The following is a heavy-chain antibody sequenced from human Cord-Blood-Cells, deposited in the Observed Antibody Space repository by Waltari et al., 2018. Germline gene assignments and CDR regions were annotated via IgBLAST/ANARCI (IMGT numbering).Heavy chain of an antibody. J-gene: IGHJ3*02. CDR3: ARLYCSSTSCYDAFDI. Sequence: QVQLVQSGAEVKKPGSSVKVSCKASGGTFSSYAISWVRQAPGQGLEWMGWFIPILGTANYAQKFQGRVTITADESTSTAYMELSSLRSEDTAVYYCARLYCSSTSCYDAFDIWGQGTMVTVSS. CDR1: GGTFSSYA. CDR2: FIPILGTA. D-gene: IGHD2-2*01. V-gene: IGHV1-69*01.